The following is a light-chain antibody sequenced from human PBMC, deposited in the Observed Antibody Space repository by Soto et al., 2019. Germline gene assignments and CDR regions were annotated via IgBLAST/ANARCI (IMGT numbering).Light chain of an antibody. J-gene: IGKJ4*01. V-gene: IGKV1-13*02. CDR1: QDISRA. CDR3: QQFNSYLPLT. CDR2: DAS. Sequence: AIQLALSPSSLSASVGDRVTITCRATQDISRALAWYQQKPGKAPKLLIYDASSLESGVPSRFSGSGSGTDFTLTISSLQPEDFATYYCQQFNSYLPLTFGGGTKVEIK.